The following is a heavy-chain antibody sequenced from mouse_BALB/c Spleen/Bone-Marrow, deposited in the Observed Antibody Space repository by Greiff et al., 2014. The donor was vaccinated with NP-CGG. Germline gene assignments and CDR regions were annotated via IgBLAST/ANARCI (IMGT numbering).Heavy chain of an antibody. CDR1: GFNIKDTY. J-gene: IGHJ3*01. V-gene: IGHV14-3*02. CDR2: IDPTNGNT. Sequence: VQLQQSGAELVKPGASVKLSCTASGFNIKDTYMHWVKQRPEQGLEWIGRIDPTNGNTNYDEKFKGKATITVDTSSSTAYMQLSSLTSEDTAVYYCTREEYKYRASWGQGTLVTVS. CDR3: TREEYKYRAS. D-gene: IGHD5-1*01.